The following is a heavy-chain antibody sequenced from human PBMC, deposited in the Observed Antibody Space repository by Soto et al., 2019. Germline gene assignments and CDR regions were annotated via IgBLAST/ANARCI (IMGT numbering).Heavy chain of an antibody. V-gene: IGHV3-7*01. CDR3: CGMNGRQWLWRAFDI. CDR1: GFTFSSYW. Sequence: GGSLRLSCAASGFTFSSYWMSWVRQAPGKGLEWVANIKQDGSEKYYVDSVKGRFTISRDNAKNSLYLQMNSLGAEDTAVYYCCGMNGRQWLWRAFDIWGQGTRVTVSS. CDR2: IKQDGSEK. D-gene: IGHD6-19*01. J-gene: IGHJ3*02.